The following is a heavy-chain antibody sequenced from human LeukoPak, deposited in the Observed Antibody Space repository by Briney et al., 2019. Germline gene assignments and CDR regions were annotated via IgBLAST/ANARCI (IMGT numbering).Heavy chain of an antibody. D-gene: IGHD6-19*01. CDR1: GFTFGDYA. J-gene: IGHJ4*02. Sequence: GSLRLSCTASGFTFGDYAMSWFRQAPGKGLEWTGSIDHSGSTYYNPSLKSRITISVDTSKNQFSLKLSSVTAADTAVYYCARDSALAQAVMFDYWGQGALVTVSS. CDR3: ARDSALAQAVMFDY. CDR2: IDHSGST. V-gene: IGHV4-38-2*02.